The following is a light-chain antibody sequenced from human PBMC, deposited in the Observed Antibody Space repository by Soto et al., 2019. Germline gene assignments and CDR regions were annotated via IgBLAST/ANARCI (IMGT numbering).Light chain of an antibody. V-gene: IGKV3-20*01. CDR2: GAS. CDR3: QHYGSSPRWT. Sequence: EIVLTQSPGTLALSPGERATLSCRASQSVRSTYLAWYQHKPGQAPRLLIYGASSRAAGIPDRFSGSGPGTDFTLTISTLEPEDFAVYYCQHYGSSPRWTFGQGTKVEIK. J-gene: IGKJ1*01. CDR1: QSVRSTY.